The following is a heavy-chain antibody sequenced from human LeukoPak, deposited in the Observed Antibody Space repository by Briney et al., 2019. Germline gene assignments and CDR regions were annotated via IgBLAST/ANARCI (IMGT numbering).Heavy chain of an antibody. D-gene: IGHD3-16*02. CDR3: AKDRIRLGELSMYDY. Sequence: GGPLRPSCAASGFTFSSFAMSWAPQAPGKGREWVSAFSGSGGSTYYADSVKGRFTISRDNSKNTLYLQMNSLRAEDTAVYYCAKDRIRLGELSMYDYWGQGTLVTVSS. V-gene: IGHV3-23*01. CDR2: FSGSGGST. J-gene: IGHJ4*02. CDR1: GFTFSSFA.